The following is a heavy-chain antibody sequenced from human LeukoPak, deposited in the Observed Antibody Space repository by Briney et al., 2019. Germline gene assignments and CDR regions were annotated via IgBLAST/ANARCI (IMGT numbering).Heavy chain of an antibody. Sequence: KPSETLSLTCTVSGGSISSGSYYWSWIRQPAGKGLEWIGRIYTSGSTNYNPSLKSRVTIPVDTSKNQFSLKLSSVTAADTAVYYCARDNPPAVGGLNWFDPWGQGTLVTVPS. CDR2: IYTSGST. CDR3: ARDNPPAVGGLNWFDP. D-gene: IGHD6-19*01. CDR1: GGSISSGSYY. J-gene: IGHJ5*02. V-gene: IGHV4-61*02.